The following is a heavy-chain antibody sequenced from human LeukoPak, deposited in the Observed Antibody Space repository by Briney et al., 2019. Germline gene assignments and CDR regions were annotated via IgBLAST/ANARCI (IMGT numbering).Heavy chain of an antibody. CDR2: IYYSGST. CDR3: ARHSRARGVMERNFDY. Sequence: SETLSLTCTVSGGTISSSSYYWGLIRQPPGKGLEWIGSIYYSGSTYYNPSLKSRVTISVDTSKNQFSLKLSSVTAADTAVYYCARHSRARGVMERNFDYWGQGTLVTVSS. V-gene: IGHV4-39*01. CDR1: GGTISSSSYY. D-gene: IGHD3-10*01. J-gene: IGHJ4*02.